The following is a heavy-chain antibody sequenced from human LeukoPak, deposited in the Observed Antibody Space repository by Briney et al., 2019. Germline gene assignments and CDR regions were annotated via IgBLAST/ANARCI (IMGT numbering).Heavy chain of an antibody. CDR1: GGSISSSNW. CDR3: ARVIVMVRGVIQSHYFDY. D-gene: IGHD3-10*01. Sequence: SGTLSLTCAVSGGSISSSNWWSWVRQPPGKGLEWIGEIYHSGSTNYNPSLKSRVTISVDKSKNQFSLKLSSVTAAYTAVYYCARVIVMVRGVIQSHYFDYWGQGTQVTVSS. V-gene: IGHV4-4*02. J-gene: IGHJ4*02. CDR2: IYHSGST.